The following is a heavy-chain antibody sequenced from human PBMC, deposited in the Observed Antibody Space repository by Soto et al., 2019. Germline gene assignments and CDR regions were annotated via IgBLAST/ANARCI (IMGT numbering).Heavy chain of an antibody. CDR3: ARDPSSYYYDSSGYEGFDY. D-gene: IGHD3-22*01. CDR2: ISAYNGNT. J-gene: IGHJ4*02. V-gene: IGHV1-18*01. Sequence: ASVTVSCKASGYTFTSYGISWVRQAPGQGLEWMGWISAYNGNTNYAQKLQGRVTMTTDTSTSTAYMELRSLRSDDTAVYYCARDPSSYYYDSSGYEGFDYWGQGTLVTVSS. CDR1: GYTFTSYG.